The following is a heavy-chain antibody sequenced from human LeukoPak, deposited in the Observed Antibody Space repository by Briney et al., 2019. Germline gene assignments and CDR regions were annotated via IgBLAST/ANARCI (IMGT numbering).Heavy chain of an antibody. CDR2: ISGSGGST. CDR1: GFTFSSYA. V-gene: IGHV3-23*01. D-gene: IGHD3-10*01. Sequence: PGGSLRLSCAASGFTFSSYAMSWVRQAPGKGLEWVSAISGSGGSTYYADSVKGRFTISRDNSKNTLYLQMNSLRAEDTAVYYCAKDKPVLLWFGELEVLWGQGTTVTVSS. J-gene: IGHJ6*02. CDR3: AKDKPVLLWFGELEVL.